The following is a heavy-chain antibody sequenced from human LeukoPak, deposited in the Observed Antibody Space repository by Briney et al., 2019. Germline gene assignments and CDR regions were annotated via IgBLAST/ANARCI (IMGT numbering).Heavy chain of an antibody. Sequence: GGSLRLSCAASGFTFSSYWMNWVRQAPGKGLEWVATIKQDGSQKYYVDSVKGRFTISRDNAKSSLYLQMNALRVEDTAVYYWTSPPLGNLHSSSCRIDYWGQGTLVTVSS. CDR2: IKQDGSQK. V-gene: IGHV3-7*01. J-gene: IGHJ4*02. CDR3: TSPPLGNLHSSSCRIDY. D-gene: IGHD1-1*01. CDR1: GFTFSSYW.